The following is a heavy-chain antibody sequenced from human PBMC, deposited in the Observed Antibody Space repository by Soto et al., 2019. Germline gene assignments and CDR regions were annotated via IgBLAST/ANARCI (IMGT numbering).Heavy chain of an antibody. CDR2: ISGSGGST. CDR1: GFTFSSYA. Sequence: GGSLRLSCAASGFTFSSYAMSWVRQAPGKGLEWVSAISGSGGSTYYADSVKGRFTISRDNSKNTLYLQMNSLRAEDTAVYYCAGHSNRTYGLYYFDYWGLGALVTVSS. J-gene: IGHJ4*02. CDR3: AGHSNRTYGLYYFDY. V-gene: IGHV3-23*01. D-gene: IGHD4-17*01.